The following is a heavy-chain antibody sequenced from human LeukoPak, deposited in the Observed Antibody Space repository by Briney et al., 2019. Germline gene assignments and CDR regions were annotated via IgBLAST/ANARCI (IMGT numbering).Heavy chain of an antibody. CDR3: ARGYYDSSGYSNTFDI. V-gene: IGHV4-59*01. J-gene: IGHJ3*02. Sequence: SETLSLTCSVSGVSITTSYWSWIRQPPGKGLEWIGFIHYSGSTNYNPSIKSRATISADTSNNQFSLKVTSVTAADTAVYYCARGYYDSSGYSNTFDIWGHGTTVTVSS. D-gene: IGHD3-22*01. CDR2: IHYSGST. CDR1: GVSITTSY.